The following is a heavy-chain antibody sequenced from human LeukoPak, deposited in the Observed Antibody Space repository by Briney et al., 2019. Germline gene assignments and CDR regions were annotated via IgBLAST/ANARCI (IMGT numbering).Heavy chain of an antibody. D-gene: IGHD3-22*01. CDR1: GFTFSSYA. J-gene: IGHJ4*02. V-gene: IGHV3-30*02. CDR3: AKSRYYYDSSGYYSSYYFDY. Sequence: PGGSLRLSCAASGFTFSSYAMHWVRQAPGKGLEWVAFIRYDGSNKYYADSVKGRFTISRDNSKNTLCLQMNSLRAEDTAVYYCAKSRYYYDSSGYYSSYYFDYWGQGTLVTVSS. CDR2: IRYDGSNK.